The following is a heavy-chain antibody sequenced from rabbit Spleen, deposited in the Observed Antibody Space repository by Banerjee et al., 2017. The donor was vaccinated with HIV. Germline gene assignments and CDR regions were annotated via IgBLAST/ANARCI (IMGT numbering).Heavy chain of an antibody. J-gene: IGHJ4*01. D-gene: IGHD1-1*01. CDR1: GFSFSSNW. CDR3: ARGDNSGGNGYNL. CDR2: IDTNDGDT. V-gene: IGHV1S45*01. Sequence: QEQLVESGRDLVQPGASLTLTCTASGFSFSSNWICWVRQAPGKGLEWIACIDTNDGDTDYANWAKGRFTISKTSSTTVTLQMTSLTAADTATYFCARGDNSGGNGYNLWGPGTLVTVS.